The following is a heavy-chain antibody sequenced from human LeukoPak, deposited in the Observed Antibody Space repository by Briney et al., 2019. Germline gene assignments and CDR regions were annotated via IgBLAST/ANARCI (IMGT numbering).Heavy chain of an antibody. CDR1: GFTFGSSW. J-gene: IGHJ4*02. Sequence: AGGSLRLSCAASGFTFGSSWMSWLRQAPGKGLEWVAHMNQDGTGKYYVDSVKGRFTISRDNSKNTLDLQMNSLRAEDTAVYYCAKDDAWLRYQYWGQGTLVTVSS. D-gene: IGHD3-9*01. V-gene: IGHV3-7*03. CDR2: MNQDGTGK. CDR3: AKDDAWLRYQY.